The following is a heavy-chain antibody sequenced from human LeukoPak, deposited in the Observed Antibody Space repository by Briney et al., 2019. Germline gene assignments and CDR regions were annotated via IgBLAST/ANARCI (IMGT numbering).Heavy chain of an antibody. CDR1: GFNFNTSA. D-gene: IGHD3-3*01. J-gene: IGHJ6*02. Sequence: GGSLRLSCAASGFNFNTSAMTWVRQAPGKGLEWVSYINGNGRSTNYADSVKGRFTVSRDNSRNTLSLQMNSLRAEDTAVYYCAKESADFWSGYYLRINYHGMDVWGQGTTVTVSS. CDR3: AKESADFWSGYYLRINYHGMDV. CDR2: INGNGRST. V-gene: IGHV3-23*01.